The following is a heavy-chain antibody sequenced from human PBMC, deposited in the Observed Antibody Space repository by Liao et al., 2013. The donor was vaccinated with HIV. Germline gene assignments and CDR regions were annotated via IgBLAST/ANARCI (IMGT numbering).Heavy chain of an antibody. J-gene: IGHJ3*02. V-gene: IGHV4-61*02. CDR1: GGSISSGSYY. CDR2: IYTSGST. D-gene: IGHD2-2*01. CDR3: ARSVVPAANGPRDDAFDI. Sequence: QVQLQESGPGLVKPSQTLSLTCTVSGGSISSGSYYWSWIRQPAGKGLEWIGRIYTSGSTNYNPSLKSRVTISVDTSKNQFSLKLSSVTAADTAVYYCARSVVPAANGPRDDAFDIWGPRGQWSSSLQ.